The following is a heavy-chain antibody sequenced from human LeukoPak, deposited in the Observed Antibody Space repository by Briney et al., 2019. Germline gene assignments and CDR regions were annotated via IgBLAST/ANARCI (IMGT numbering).Heavy chain of an antibody. D-gene: IGHD6-13*01. CDR2: ISSSSSYI. CDR3: ARLGIAAAGTDY. Sequence: GGSLRLSCAASGFTLSSYSMNWVRQAPGKGLEWVSSISSSSSYIYYADSVKGRFTISRDNAKNSLYLQMNSLRAEDTAVYYCARLGIAAAGTDYWGQGTLVTASS. V-gene: IGHV3-21*01. CDR1: GFTLSSYS. J-gene: IGHJ4*02.